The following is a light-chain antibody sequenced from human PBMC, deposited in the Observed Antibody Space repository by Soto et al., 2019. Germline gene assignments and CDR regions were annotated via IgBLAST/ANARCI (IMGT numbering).Light chain of an antibody. V-gene: IGKV3-20*01. Sequence: IVLTQSRGTLSLSPGKTSTLSCRSRQTDNSDYLAWFQQRPCQAPRLLIFATSRRATDIPDRFCGSGSGIDFTLAIMRLDPKDLAVYYCYQFGYSPRTFGQGTKSDIK. CDR1: QTDNSDY. CDR3: YQFGYSPRT. J-gene: IGKJ1*01. CDR2: ATS.